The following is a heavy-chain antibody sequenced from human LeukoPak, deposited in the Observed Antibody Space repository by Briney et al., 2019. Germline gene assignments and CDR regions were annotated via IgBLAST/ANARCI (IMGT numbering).Heavy chain of an antibody. CDR3: ARGGVIAAAENNWFDP. CDR2: ISSSSSTI. Sequence: GGSLRLSCAASGFTFSSYSMNWVRQAPGKGLEWVSYISSSSSTIYYADSVKGRLTISRDNAKNSLYLQMNSLRAEDTAVYYCARGGVIAAAENNWFDPWGQGTLVTVSS. CDR1: GFTFSSYS. J-gene: IGHJ5*02. D-gene: IGHD6-13*01. V-gene: IGHV3-48*04.